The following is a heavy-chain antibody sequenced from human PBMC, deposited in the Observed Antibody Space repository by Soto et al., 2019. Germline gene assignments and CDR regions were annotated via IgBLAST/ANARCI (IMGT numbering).Heavy chain of an antibody. J-gene: IGHJ4*02. CDR2: INGRSNYK. V-gene: IGHV3-21*02. D-gene: IGHD1-26*01. Sequence: EVQLVESGGGLVAPGGSLRLSCVASGFALTTYTMNWVRQAPGTGLEWVSSINGRSNYKYYSDSVKGRFTVSRDNAQNSLFLQMSRLGHEDTAVYYCVREDGVVGASSAFDSWGQGTLVTVSS. CDR1: GFALTTYT. CDR3: VREDGVVGASSAFDS.